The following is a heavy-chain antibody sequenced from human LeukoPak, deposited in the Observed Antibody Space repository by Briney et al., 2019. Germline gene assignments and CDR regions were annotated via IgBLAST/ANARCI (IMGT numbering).Heavy chain of an antibody. J-gene: IGHJ6*03. Sequence: EASVKVSCKASGGTFSSYAISWVRQAPGQGLEWMGGIIPIFGTANYAQKFQGRVTMTRDMSTSTVYMELSSLRSEDTAVYYCARDLVDGNLGLPYYYYYYMDVWGKGTTVTVSS. CDR1: GGTFSSYA. D-gene: IGHD3-9*01. V-gene: IGHV1-69*05. CDR2: IIPIFGTA. CDR3: ARDLVDGNLGLPYYYYYYMDV.